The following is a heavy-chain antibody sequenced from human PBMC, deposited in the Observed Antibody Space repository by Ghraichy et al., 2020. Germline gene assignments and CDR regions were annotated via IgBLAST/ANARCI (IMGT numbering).Heavy chain of an antibody. CDR1: GYTFTSYG. V-gene: IGHV1-18*04. CDR3: ARARTYYDILTGYYNVKWFDP. J-gene: IGHJ5*02. CDR2: ISAYNGNT. Sequence: ASVKVSCKASGYTFTSYGISWVRQAPGQGLEWMGWISAYNGNTNYAQKLQGRVTMTTDTSTSTAYMELRSLRSDDTAVYYCARARTYYDILTGYYNVKWFDPWGQGTLVTVSS. D-gene: IGHD3-9*01.